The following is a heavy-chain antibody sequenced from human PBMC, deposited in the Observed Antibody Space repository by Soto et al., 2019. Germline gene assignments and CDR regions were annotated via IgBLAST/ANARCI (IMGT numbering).Heavy chain of an antibody. V-gene: IGHV3-23*01. Sequence: GGSLRLSCAASGFTFSSYAMSWVRQAPGKGLEWVSAISGSGGSTYYADSVKGRFTISRDNFKNTLYLQMNSLRAEDTAVYYCAKVSMAIGYYYMDVWGKGTTVTVSS. D-gene: IGHD5-12*01. CDR1: GFTFSSYA. CDR2: ISGSGGST. CDR3: AKVSMAIGYYYMDV. J-gene: IGHJ6*03.